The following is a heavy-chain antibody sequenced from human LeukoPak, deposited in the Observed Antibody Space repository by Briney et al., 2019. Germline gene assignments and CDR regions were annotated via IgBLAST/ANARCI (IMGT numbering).Heavy chain of an antibody. CDR3: AKDRTPYDSSGYYLY. CDR2: ISGSGGST. V-gene: IGHV3-23*01. J-gene: IGHJ4*02. D-gene: IGHD3-22*01. Sequence: QAGGSLRLSCAASGFTFSSYAMSWVRQAPGKGLEWVSAISGSGGSTYYADSVKGRFTISRDNSENTLYLQMNSLRAEDTAVYYCAKDRTPYDSSGYYLYWGQGTLVTVSS. CDR1: GFTFSSYA.